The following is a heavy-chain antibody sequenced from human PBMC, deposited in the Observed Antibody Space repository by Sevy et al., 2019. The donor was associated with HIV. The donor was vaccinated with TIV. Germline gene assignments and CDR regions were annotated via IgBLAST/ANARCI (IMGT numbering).Heavy chain of an antibody. J-gene: IGHJ4*02. CDR1: GHTFSNYA. V-gene: IGHV1-69*13. CDR2: IIPMFGAP. D-gene: IGHD6-13*01. Sequence: SVKVSCKASGHTFSNYAISWVRQAPGRGLEWMGGIIPMFGAPNYAQKFQGRVTITADESTSTAYMQLSSLRSEDTAVYYCARDSLYSTNWAFDYWGQGTLVTVSS. CDR3: ARDSLYSTNWAFDY.